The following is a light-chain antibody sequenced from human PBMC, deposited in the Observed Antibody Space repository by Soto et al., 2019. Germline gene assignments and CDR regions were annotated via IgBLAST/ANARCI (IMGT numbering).Light chain of an antibody. CDR1: QSVRSNY. V-gene: IGKV3-20*01. CDR3: QQYGSSPRT. Sequence: EIVLTQSPGTLSLSPGESATLSCRASQSVRSNYLAWYQQKPGQAPRLLIFGASNRATVIPPRFSGRGSGTDFTLTISRLEPEDFAVYYCQQYGSSPRTFGGGTKVDIK. CDR2: GAS. J-gene: IGKJ4*01.